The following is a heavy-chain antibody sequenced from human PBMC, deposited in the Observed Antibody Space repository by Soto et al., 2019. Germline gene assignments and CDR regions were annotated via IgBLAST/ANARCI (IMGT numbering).Heavy chain of an antibody. CDR1: GFTFSNYG. D-gene: IGHD1-1*01. Sequence: GGSLRLSCAASGFTFSNYGMHWVRQAPGKGLEWVATIWYDGSNKYYADSVKGRFTISRDNSKNTLYLQMNSLRAEDTAVYYCARLSNWRIDYWGQGTLVTVSS. V-gene: IGHV3-33*01. CDR2: IWYDGSNK. J-gene: IGHJ4*02. CDR3: ARLSNWRIDY.